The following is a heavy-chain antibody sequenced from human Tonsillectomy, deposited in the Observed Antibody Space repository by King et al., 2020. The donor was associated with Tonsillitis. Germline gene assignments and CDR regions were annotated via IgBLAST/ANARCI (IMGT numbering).Heavy chain of an antibody. D-gene: IGHD3-9*01. V-gene: IGHV3-33*05. Sequence: VQLVESGGGVVQPGRSLRLSCAASGFTFSSYGMHWVRQAPGKGLEWVALISYHGSNKYYVDSVKGRFTISSDNSKNKLYLQMNSLRAEDTAVYYWSRGHDYDIVTGPNYYYYGMDVWGQGTTVTVSS. CDR1: GFTFSSYG. J-gene: IGHJ6*02. CDR3: SRGHDYDIVTGPNYYYYGMDV. CDR2: ISYHGSNK.